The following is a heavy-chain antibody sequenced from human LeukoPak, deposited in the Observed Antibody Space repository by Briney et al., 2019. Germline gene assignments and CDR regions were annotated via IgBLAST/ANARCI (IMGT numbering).Heavy chain of an antibody. J-gene: IGHJ4*02. CDR2: IYYSGST. CDR1: GGSISSSSYY. Sequence: SETPSLTCTVSGGSISSSSYYWGWIRQPPGKGLEWIGSIYYSGSTYYNPSFKSRVTISVDTSKNQFSLKLSSVTAADTAVYYCARLLVGTLYYFDYWGQGTLVTVSS. D-gene: IGHD2-21*02. V-gene: IGHV4-39*01. CDR3: ARLLVGTLYYFDY.